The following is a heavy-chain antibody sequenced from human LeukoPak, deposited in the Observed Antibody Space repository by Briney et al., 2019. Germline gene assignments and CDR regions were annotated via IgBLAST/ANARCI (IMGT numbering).Heavy chain of an antibody. CDR1: GYSISSGYY. CDR3: ASGITGTTGDY. Sequence: SETLSLTCAVSGYSISSGYYLGWIRQPPGKGLEWIGSIYYNGSTYYNPSLKSRVTISVDTSKNQFSLKLSSVTAADTAVYYCASGITGTTGDYWGQGTLVTVSS. D-gene: IGHD1-7*01. CDR2: IYYNGST. V-gene: IGHV4-38-2*01. J-gene: IGHJ4*02.